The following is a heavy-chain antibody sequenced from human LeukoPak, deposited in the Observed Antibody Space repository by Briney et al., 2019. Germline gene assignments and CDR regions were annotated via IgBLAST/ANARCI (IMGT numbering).Heavy chain of an antibody. CDR1: GFTFSDYY. V-gene: IGHV3-7*01. J-gene: IGHJ4*02. CDR2: IKEDGSEK. CDR3: ASGYNSDS. D-gene: IGHD1-20*01. Sequence: PGGSLRLSCAASGFTFSDYYMSWIRQAPGKGLEWVANIKEDGSEKNYVDSVKGRFTISRDNAKNSLYLQMNSLRVEDTAVYYCASGYNSDSWGQRTLVIVSS.